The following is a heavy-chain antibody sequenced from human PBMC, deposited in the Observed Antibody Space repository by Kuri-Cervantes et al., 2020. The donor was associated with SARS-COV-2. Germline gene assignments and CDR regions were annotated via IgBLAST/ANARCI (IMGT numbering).Heavy chain of an antibody. J-gene: IGHJ3*02. CDR3: ARAPLVPAAIIPSAFDI. Sequence: GGSLRLSCAASGFTFSSYSMNWVRQAPGKGLEWVANIKQDGSEKYYVDSVKGRFTISRDNAKNSLYLQMNSLRAGDTAVYYCARAPLVPAAIIPSAFDIWGQGTMVTVSS. V-gene: IGHV3-7*01. CDR2: IKQDGSEK. CDR1: GFTFSSYS. D-gene: IGHD2-2*01.